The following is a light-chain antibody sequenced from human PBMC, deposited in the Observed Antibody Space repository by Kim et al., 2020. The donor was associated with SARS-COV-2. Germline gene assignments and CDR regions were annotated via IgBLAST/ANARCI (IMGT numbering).Light chain of an antibody. CDR3: ATWDDSLDGFL. Sequence: GQRVTISCSGGSSSIGRNSVNWYRQVPGTAPQLLNYDTNQRPSGVPDRLSGSKSGTSASLAISGLQSEDEADYYCATWDDSLDGFLFGGGTKVTVL. J-gene: IGLJ1*01. V-gene: IGLV1-44*01. CDR1: SSSIGRNS. CDR2: DTN.